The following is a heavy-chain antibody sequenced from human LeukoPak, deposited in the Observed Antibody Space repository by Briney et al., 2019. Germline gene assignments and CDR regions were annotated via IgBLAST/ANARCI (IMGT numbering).Heavy chain of an antibody. J-gene: IGHJ4*02. V-gene: IGHV4-4*07. CDR3: ARSFSGSYYFEY. Sequence: KPSETLSLTCTVSGGSISSYYWSWIRQPAGKGLEWIGRIYTSGSTNYNPSLKSRVTVSLDTSKNQLSLFLTSVTAADTAMYYCARSFSGSYYFEYWGQGTLVTVSS. CDR1: GGSISSYY. CDR2: IYTSGST. D-gene: IGHD1-26*01.